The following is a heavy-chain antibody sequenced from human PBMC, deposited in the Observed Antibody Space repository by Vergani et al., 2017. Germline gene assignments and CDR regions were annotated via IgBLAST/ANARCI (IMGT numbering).Heavy chain of an antibody. J-gene: IGHJ3*02. CDR3: TTGDAFYYDSSCFTGGDAFDI. D-gene: IGHD3-22*01. CDR1: GFTFSNAW. V-gene: IGHV3-15*01. CDR2: IKSKTDGGTT. Sequence: EVQLVESGGGLVKPGGSLRLSCAASGFTFSNAWMSWVRQAPGKGLEWVGRIKSKTDGGTTDYAAPVKGRFTISRDDSKNTLYLQMNSLKTEDTAVYYCTTGDAFYYDSSCFTGGDAFDIWGQGTMVTVSS.